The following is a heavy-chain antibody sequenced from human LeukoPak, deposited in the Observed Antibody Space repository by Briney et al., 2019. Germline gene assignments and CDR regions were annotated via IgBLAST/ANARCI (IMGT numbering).Heavy chain of an antibody. D-gene: IGHD4-23*01. CDR1: GYSISSGYY. Sequence: SETLSLTCAVSGYSISSGYYWGWIRPPPGKGLEWIGSIYHSGSTYYNPSLKSRVTISVDTSKNQFSLKLSSVTAADTAVYYCARPLATVGKKDALDIWGQGTMVTVSS. J-gene: IGHJ3*02. CDR3: ARPLATVGKKDALDI. CDR2: IYHSGST. V-gene: IGHV4-38-2*01.